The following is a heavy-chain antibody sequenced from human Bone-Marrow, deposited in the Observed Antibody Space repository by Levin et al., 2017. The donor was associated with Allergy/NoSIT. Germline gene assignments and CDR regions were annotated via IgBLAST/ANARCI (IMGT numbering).Heavy chain of an antibody. J-gene: IGHJ4*02. D-gene: IGHD3-10*01. CDR1: GFTFTDAW. CDR3: NTLGSGRKFDY. CDR2: IKSTGDGGTT. V-gene: IGHV3-15*01. Sequence: GESLKISCAASGFTFTDAWMNWVRQAPGKGLEWIGRIKSTGDGGTTDYAAPVKGRFTISRDDSQSTVSLLMNSLKIEDTAIYYCNTLGSGRKFDYWGQGALVTVSS.